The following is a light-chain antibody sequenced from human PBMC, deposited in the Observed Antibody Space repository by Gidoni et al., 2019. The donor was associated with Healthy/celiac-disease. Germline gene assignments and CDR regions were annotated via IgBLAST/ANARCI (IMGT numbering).Light chain of an antibody. J-gene: IGKJ4*01. CDR1: QSISSY. CDR3: QQSYSTPLT. CDR2: AAS. V-gene: IGKV1-39*01. Sequence: DSQMTQSPSSLSASVGDRVTITCRASQSISSYLNLYQQKPGKAPKLLLYAASSLQSGVPSRFSGSGSVTDFTLTISSLQPEDFATYYCQQSYSTPLTFGGETKVEIK.